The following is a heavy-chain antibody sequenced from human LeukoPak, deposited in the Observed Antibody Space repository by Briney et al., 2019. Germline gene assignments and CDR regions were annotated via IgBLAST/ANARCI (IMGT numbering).Heavy chain of an antibody. D-gene: IGHD3-22*01. V-gene: IGHV1-3*01. J-gene: IGHJ4*02. CDR2: INAGNGNT. CDR1: GYTFTSYA. CDR3: ARTARSSGWASYYYDSSGYPFDY. Sequence: ASVTVSCKASGYTFTSYAMHWVRQAPGQRLEWMGWINAGNGNTKYSQKFQGRVTITRDTSASTAYMELSSLRSEDTAVYYCARTARSSGWASYYYDSSGYPFDYWGQGTLVTVSS.